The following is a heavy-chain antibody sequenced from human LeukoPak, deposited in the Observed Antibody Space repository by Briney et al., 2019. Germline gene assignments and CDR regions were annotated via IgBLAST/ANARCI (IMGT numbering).Heavy chain of an antibody. V-gene: IGHV3-53*01. CDR3: ARVAAQDYYYYGMDV. CDR2: IYSGGSA. CDR1: GFTVSSNY. D-gene: IGHD6-25*01. Sequence: GGSPRLSCAASGFTVSSNYMSWVRQAPGKGLEWVSVIYSGGSAYYADSVKGRFTISRDNSKNTLYLQMNSLRAEDTAVYYCARVAAQDYYYYGMDVWGQGTTVTVSS. J-gene: IGHJ6*02.